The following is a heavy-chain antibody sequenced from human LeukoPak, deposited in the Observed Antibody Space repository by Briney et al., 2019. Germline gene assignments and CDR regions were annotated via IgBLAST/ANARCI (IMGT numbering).Heavy chain of an antibody. Sequence: SVKVSCKASVATFSSYAISWVRHAPGQRLEWRGKSIPILGIANSTQNFQCRVTSTADTSTSTAYMELSSLRAEDTAVYYWARYLVDQQLGISWFDPWGQGTLVTVSS. CDR1: VATFSSYA. V-gene: IGHV1-69*04. J-gene: IGHJ5*02. CDR2: SIPILGIA. CDR3: ARYLVDQQLGISWFDP. D-gene: IGHD6-13*01.